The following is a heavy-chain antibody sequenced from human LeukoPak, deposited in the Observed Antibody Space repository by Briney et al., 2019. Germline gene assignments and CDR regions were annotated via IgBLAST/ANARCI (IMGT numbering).Heavy chain of an antibody. Sequence: GGSLRLSCAASGVTFSSYWMSWFRQAPGKGLEWVGFIRSKAYGGTTEYAASVKGRFTISRDDSKSIAYLQMNSLKTEDTAVYYCTREKDSSGWPYYFDYWGQGTLVTVSS. CDR3: TREKDSSGWPYYFDY. V-gene: IGHV3-49*03. CDR1: GVTFSSYW. CDR2: IRSKAYGGTT. D-gene: IGHD6-19*01. J-gene: IGHJ4*02.